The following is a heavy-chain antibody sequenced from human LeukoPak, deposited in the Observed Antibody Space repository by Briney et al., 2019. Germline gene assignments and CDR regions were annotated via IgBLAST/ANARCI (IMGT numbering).Heavy chain of an antibody. CDR3: ARWGLRGKNHFDY. CDR1: GVSISSGGYY. D-gene: IGHD3-16*01. V-gene: IGHV4-31*03. J-gene: IGHJ4*02. Sequence: SETLSLTCTVSGVSISSGGYYWSWIRQHPGPGLEWIGYIYYSGSTYYNPSLKSRVTISVDTSKNQFSLKLSSVTAADTAVYYCARWGLRGKNHFDYWGQGTLVTVSS. CDR2: IYYSGST.